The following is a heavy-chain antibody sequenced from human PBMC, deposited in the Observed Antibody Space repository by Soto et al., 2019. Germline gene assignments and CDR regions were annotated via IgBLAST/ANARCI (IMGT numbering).Heavy chain of an antibody. CDR3: ARDPPPVGYSYGLCLDY. CDR1: GFTISRYS. V-gene: IGHV3-48*02. D-gene: IGHD5-18*01. Sequence: CGLLRLSCPASGFTISRYSMNWVRQAPGTGPEWVSYISSSSSTIYYADSVKRRFTISRDNAKNSLYLQMNSRRDEDTAVYYCARDPPPVGYSYGLCLDYWRQGTLVSVSS. J-gene: IGHJ4*02. CDR2: ISSSSSTI.